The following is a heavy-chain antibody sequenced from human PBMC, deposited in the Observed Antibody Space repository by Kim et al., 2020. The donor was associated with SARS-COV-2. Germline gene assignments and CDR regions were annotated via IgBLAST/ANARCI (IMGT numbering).Heavy chain of an antibody. V-gene: IGHV3-15*01. Sequence: GGSLRLSCAASGFTFSNAWMSWVRQAPGKGLEWVGRIKSKTDGGTTDYAAPVKGRFTISRDDSKNTLYLQMNSLKTEDTAVYYCTTDPGPLRELPRIDYWGQGTLVTVSS. CDR3: TTDPGPLRELPRIDY. CDR2: IKSKTDGGTT. CDR1: GFTFSNAW. J-gene: IGHJ4*02. D-gene: IGHD1-26*01.